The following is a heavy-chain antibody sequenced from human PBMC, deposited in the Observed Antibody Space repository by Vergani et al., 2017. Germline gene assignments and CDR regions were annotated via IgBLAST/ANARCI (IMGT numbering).Heavy chain of an antibody. V-gene: IGHV1-69*01. D-gene: IGHD5-24*01. CDR1: GYTFTNHA. CDR3: AVRHDYNDAQLDF. Sequence: QVQLVQSGAEVKKPGASVKVSCKASGYTFTNHAMNWVRQAPGQGLEWMGGIIPIFGTANYAHKFQGRVTISGDESTSTVYMELRSLKSEDTAVFYCAVRHDYNDAQLDFWGQGTLVTVSS. CDR2: IIPIFGTA. J-gene: IGHJ4*02.